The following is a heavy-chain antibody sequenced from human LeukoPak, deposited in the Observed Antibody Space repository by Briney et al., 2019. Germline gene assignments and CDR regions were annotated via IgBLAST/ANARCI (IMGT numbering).Heavy chain of an antibody. CDR2: IYYSGST. J-gene: IGHJ4*02. V-gene: IGHV4-59*01. CDR3: ARLYGSGSYAIDY. D-gene: IGHD3-10*01. CDR1: GGSISSYY. Sequence: SETLSLTRTVSGGSISSYYWSWIRQPPGKGLEWIGYIYYSGSTNYNPSLKSRVTISVDTSKNQFSLKLSSVTAADTAVYYCARLYGSGSYAIDYWGQGTLVTVSS.